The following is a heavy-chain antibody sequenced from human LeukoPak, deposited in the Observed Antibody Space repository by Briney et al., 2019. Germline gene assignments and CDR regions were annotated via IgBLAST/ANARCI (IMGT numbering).Heavy chain of an antibody. CDR2: IYTSGST. J-gene: IGHJ4*02. Sequence: ETLSLTRTVSGGSISSYYWSWIRQPAGKGLEWIGRIYTSGSTNYNPSLTSRVTMSVDTSKNQFSLKLSSVTAADTAVYYCARDFYSGSYYFDYWGQGTLVTVSS. V-gene: IGHV4-4*07. CDR1: GGSISSYY. CDR3: ARDFYSGSYYFDY. D-gene: IGHD1-26*01.